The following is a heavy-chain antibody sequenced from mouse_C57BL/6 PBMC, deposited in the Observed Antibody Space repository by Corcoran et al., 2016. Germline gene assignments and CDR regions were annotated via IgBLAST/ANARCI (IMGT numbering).Heavy chain of an antibody. CDR2: INPYNGGT. D-gene: IGHD2-3*01. CDR3: ARDGYSRGGYFDV. V-gene: IGHV1-19*01. Sequence: EVQLQQSGPVLVKPGASVKMSCKASGYTFTDYYMNWVKQSHGKSLEWIGVINPYNGGTSYNQKFKGKATLTVDKSSSTAYMELNSLTSEDSAVYYCARDGYSRGGYFDVWGTGTTVTVSS. J-gene: IGHJ1*03. CDR1: GYTFTDYY.